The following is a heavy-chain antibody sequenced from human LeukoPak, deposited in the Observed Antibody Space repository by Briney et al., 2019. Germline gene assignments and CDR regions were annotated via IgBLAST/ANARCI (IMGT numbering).Heavy chain of an antibody. V-gene: IGHV4-39*01. CDR2: IYYSGST. Sequence: SETLSLTCSVSGCSISSSSDYWGWIRQPPGKGLEWIGSIYYSGSTYYNPSLKSRVTISVDTSKNQFSLKLSSVTVADTAVYYCASRGYSSGWYDYWGQGTLVTVSS. J-gene: IGHJ4*02. CDR3: ASRGYSSGWYDY. CDR1: GCSISSSSDY. D-gene: IGHD6-19*01.